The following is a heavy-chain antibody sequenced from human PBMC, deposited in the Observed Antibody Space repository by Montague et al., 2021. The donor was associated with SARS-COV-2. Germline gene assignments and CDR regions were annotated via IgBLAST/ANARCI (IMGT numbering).Heavy chain of an antibody. CDR1: GGSISSGSYY. CDR2: IYTSGST. CDR3: ARESLHLTGYYNDYFDY. J-gene: IGHJ4*02. V-gene: IGHV4-61*02. Sequence: TLSLTCTVSGGSISSGSYYWNWIRQPAGKGLEWIGRIYTSGSTNYNPSHKSRVTISVDTSKNQFSLKLSSVTAADTAVYYCARESLHLTGYYNDYFDYWGQGTPVTVSS. D-gene: IGHD3-9*01.